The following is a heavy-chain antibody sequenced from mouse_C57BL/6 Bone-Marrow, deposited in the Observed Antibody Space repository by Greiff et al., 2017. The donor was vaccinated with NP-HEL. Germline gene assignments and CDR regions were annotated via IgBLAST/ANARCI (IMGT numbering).Heavy chain of an antibody. D-gene: IGHD1-1*01. CDR1: GFTFSDAW. J-gene: IGHJ4*01. CDR3: TADYGSSPSYAMDY. Sequence: EVKLVESGGGLVQPGGSMKLSCAASGFTFSDAWMDWVRQSPEKGLEWVAEIRNKANNHATYYAESVKGRFTISRDDSKSSVYLQMNSLRAEDTGIYYCTADYGSSPSYAMDYWGQGTSVTVSS. CDR2: IRNKANNHAT. V-gene: IGHV6-6*01.